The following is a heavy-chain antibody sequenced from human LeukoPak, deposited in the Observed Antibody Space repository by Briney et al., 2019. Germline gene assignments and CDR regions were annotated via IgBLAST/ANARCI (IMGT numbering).Heavy chain of an antibody. V-gene: IGHV3-74*01. D-gene: IGHD6-6*01. Sequence: GGPLRLSCAASGFTFSPVWIHWVRQAPGKGLMWVSHIINDRSFTTYADSVKGRFTISRDNSKNTLYLQMNSLRAEDTAVYYCAKDMGGQLAAGFYYYYYGMDVWGQGTTVTVSS. CDR2: IINDRSFT. CDR3: AKDMGGQLAAGFYYYYYGMDV. CDR1: GFTFSPVW. J-gene: IGHJ6*02.